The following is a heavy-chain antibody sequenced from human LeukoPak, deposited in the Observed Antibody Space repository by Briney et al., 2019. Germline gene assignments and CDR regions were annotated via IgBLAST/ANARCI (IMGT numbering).Heavy chain of an antibody. J-gene: IGHJ5*02. CDR1: GGSISSYY. CDR3: ARVKIFDFWSGYSHNWFDP. CDR2: IYTSGST. Sequence: SETLSLTCTVSGGSISSYYWSWIRQPAGKGLEWIGRIYTSGSTNYNPSLKSRVTMSVDTSKNQFSLKLSSVTAADTAVYYCARVKIFDFWSGYSHNWFDPWGQGTLVTVSS. D-gene: IGHD3-3*01. V-gene: IGHV4-4*07.